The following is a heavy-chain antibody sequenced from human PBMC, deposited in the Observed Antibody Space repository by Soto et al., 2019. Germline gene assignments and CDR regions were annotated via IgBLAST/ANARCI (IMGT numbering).Heavy chain of an antibody. CDR2: IYHSGNT. CDR3: ARRWGEGRVDY. Sequence: QVQLQESGPGLVKPSGTLSLTCAVSGGSISSSNWWSWVRQPPGKGLEWIGEIYHSGNTNYNPSLKSRVTMAPAKSRNQFPPRPSSVYAADTAVYYCARRWGEGRVDYWGQGTLVTVSS. CDR1: GGSISSSNW. D-gene: IGHD3-10*01. V-gene: IGHV4-4*02. J-gene: IGHJ4*02.